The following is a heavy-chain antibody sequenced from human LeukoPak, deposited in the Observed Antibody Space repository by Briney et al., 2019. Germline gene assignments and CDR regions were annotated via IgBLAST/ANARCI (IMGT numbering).Heavy chain of an antibody. D-gene: IGHD3-22*01. CDR2: ISGSGDNT. CDR1: GFTFSSYA. Sequence: GGSLRLSCAASGFTFSSYATSWVRQAPGKGLEWVSGISGSGDNTYYADSVKGRFTISRDNSKNTLYVQVNSLGTEDTAAYYCAKGSYYDSSGSFYFDYWGQGTLVTVSS. CDR3: AKGSYYDSSGSFYFDY. V-gene: IGHV3-23*01. J-gene: IGHJ4*02.